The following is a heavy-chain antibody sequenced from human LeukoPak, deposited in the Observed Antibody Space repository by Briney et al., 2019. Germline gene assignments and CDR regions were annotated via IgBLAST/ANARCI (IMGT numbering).Heavy chain of an antibody. CDR3: ARRVVGGNFDY. Sequence: ASVKVSCKASGYTFTGYYMHWVRQAPGQGLEWMGYINPNSGGKNYVQTLQGRVTITRDTAISTPYMELSRLRADDTAVYYCARRVVGGNFDYWGQGTLVTVSS. CDR2: INPNSGGK. V-gene: IGHV1-2*02. J-gene: IGHJ4*02. D-gene: IGHD1-26*01. CDR1: GYTFTGYY.